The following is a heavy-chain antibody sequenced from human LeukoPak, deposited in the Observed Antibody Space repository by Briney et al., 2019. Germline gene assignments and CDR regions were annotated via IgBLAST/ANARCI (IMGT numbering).Heavy chain of an antibody. D-gene: IGHD3-22*01. CDR1: GFTVSSNY. Sequence: PGGSLRLSCAASGFTVSSNYMSWVRQAPGKGLEWFSVIYSDGSTYYADSVKGRFTISRDNSKNTLYLQLNSLRAEDTAVYYCARRYYDSSGYHFLDYWGQGTLVTVSS. V-gene: IGHV3-66*01. CDR3: ARRYYDSSGYHFLDY. J-gene: IGHJ4*02. CDR2: IYSDGST.